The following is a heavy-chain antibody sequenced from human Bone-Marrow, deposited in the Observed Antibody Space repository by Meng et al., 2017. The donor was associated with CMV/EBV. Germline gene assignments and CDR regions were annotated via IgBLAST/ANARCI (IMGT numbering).Heavy chain of an antibody. J-gene: IGHJ4*02. CDR3: ARCGRYCSSTSCPKGRYYFDY. D-gene: IGHD2-2*01. V-gene: IGHV4-34*01. CDR2: INHSGST. CDR1: GASLSGYY. Sequence: GSLRPACAVYGASLSGYYWSWIRQPPGKGLEWIGEINHSGSTNYNPSLKSRVTISVDTSKNQFSLKLSSVTAADTAVYYCARCGRYCSSTSCPKGRYYFDYWGQGPLVTVYS.